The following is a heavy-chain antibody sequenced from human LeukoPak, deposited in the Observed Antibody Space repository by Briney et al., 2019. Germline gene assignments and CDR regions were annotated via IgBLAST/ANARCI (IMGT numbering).Heavy chain of an antibody. Sequence: GGSLRLSCTASGFTFSASPMHWVRQASGKGLEWVGRITSTYATAYAASVKGRFTISRDNAKSSLYLQMNNLRAEDTALYYCAKSLFTSAHGSGRAFDIWGQGTMVTVSS. J-gene: IGHJ3*02. CDR2: ITSTYAT. CDR1: GFTFSASP. D-gene: IGHD3-10*01. V-gene: IGHV3-73*01. CDR3: AKSLFTSAHGSGRAFDI.